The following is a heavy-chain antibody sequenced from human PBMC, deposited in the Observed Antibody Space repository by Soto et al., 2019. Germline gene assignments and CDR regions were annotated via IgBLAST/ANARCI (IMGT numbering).Heavy chain of an antibody. D-gene: IGHD2-2*01. J-gene: IGHJ6*03. CDR2: IIPILGIA. Sequence: QVQLVQSGAEVKKPGSSVKVSCKASGGTFSSYTISWVRQAPGQGLEWMGRIIPILGIANYAQKFQGRVTITADKSTSTAYMELSSLRSEDTAVYYCARDPPSTYCSSTSCSPYYMDVWGKGTTVTVSS. CDR1: GGTFSSYT. V-gene: IGHV1-69*08. CDR3: ARDPPSTYCSSTSCSPYYMDV.